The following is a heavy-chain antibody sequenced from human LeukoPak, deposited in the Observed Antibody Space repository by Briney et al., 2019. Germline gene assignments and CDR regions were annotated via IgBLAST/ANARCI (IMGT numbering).Heavy chain of an antibody. CDR2: IRGSGGST. V-gene: IGHV3-23*01. D-gene: IGHD6-13*01. CDR3: ARVGSIAAAGTPDY. CDR1: GFTFTSYA. J-gene: IGHJ4*02. Sequence: GGSLRLSCAASGFTFTSYAMSWVRQAPGKGLEWVSAIRGSGGSTYYADSVKGRFTTSRDNAKKSLYLQMNSLRAEDTAVYYCARVGSIAAAGTPDYWGQGTLVTVSS.